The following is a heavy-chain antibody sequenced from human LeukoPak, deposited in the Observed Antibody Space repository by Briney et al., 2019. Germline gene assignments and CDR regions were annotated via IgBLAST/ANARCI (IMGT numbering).Heavy chain of an antibody. V-gene: IGHV4-4*09. CDR2: IYTSGST. CDR3: ARRGTWFDP. CDR1: GGSITGYY. J-gene: IGHJ5*02. Sequence: PSETLSLTCTVSGGSITGYYWTWIRQPPGKGLEWIGYIYTSGSTYYSPSLKSRVTISLDTSKNQFSLKLISVTAADTAVYYCARRGTWFDPWGQGTLVTVSS. D-gene: IGHD3-10*01.